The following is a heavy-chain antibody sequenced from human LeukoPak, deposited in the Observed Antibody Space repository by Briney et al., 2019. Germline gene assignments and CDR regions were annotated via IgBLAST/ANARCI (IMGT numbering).Heavy chain of an antibody. CDR3: AHNGLYH. J-gene: IGHJ5*02. CDR2: THWNDDQ. CDR1: GFSLSTSGVG. V-gene: IGHV2-5*01. Sequence: SGPTLVKPTQTLTLTCTFSGFSLSTSGVGVAWMRQSPGQAPEWLAVTHWNDDQRYSPSLKSRLTITKDTSRNQVVLTMTNMDPADTATYHCAHNGLYHWGQGTLVTVSS. D-gene: IGHD2-2*03.